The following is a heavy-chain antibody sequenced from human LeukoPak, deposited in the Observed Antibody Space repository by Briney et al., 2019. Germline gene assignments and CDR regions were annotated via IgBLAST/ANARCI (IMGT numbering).Heavy chain of an antibody. Sequence: PGGSLRLSCAASGFTFSSYGMHWVRQAPGKGLEWVAVISYDGSNKYYADSVKGRFTISRDNSKNTPYLQMNSLRAEDTAVYYCAKGVKRPLTWYFDYWGQGTLVTVSS. CDR3: AKGVKRPLTWYFDY. V-gene: IGHV3-30*18. D-gene: IGHD3-22*01. J-gene: IGHJ4*02. CDR1: GFTFSSYG. CDR2: ISYDGSNK.